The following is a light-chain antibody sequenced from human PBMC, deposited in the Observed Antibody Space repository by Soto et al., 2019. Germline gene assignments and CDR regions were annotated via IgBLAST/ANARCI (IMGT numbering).Light chain of an antibody. CDR1: QGISSY. V-gene: IGKV1-8*01. J-gene: IGKJ5*01. Sequence: IRMTQSPSSLSASTGDRVTITCRASQGISSYLAWYQQKPGKAPKLLIYAASTLQSGVPSRFSGSGSGTDFTLTISCLQSEDFATYYCQQYYSYPMCTFGQGTRLEIK. CDR3: QQYYSYPMCT. CDR2: AAS.